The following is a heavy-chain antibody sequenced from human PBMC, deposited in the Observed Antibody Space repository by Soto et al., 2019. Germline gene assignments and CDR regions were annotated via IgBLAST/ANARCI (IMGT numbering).Heavy chain of an antibody. CDR3: ARDRGTVTHTAGQDYGMDV. V-gene: IGHV3-48*02. J-gene: IGHJ6*04. Sequence: GGSLRLSGSCSGFVFSSYSRNWVRQAPVKWLEWRSYISISSTTINYADSVQGRFTISRDNAKNSLYLQMSSLRDEDKAVYYCARDRGTVTHTAGQDYGMDVWGKGTTVTVSS. CDR2: ISISSTTI. D-gene: IGHD4-4*01. CDR1: GFVFSSYS.